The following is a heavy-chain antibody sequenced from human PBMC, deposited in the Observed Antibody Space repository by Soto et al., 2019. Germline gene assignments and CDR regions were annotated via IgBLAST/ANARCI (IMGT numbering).Heavy chain of an antibody. CDR1: GYTFTNYA. V-gene: IGHV1-3*01. CDR2: INAGNGIT. CDR3: ARDLAVAGYNGFDP. J-gene: IGHJ5*02. D-gene: IGHD6-19*01. Sequence: QVQLVQSGAEVKKPGASVKVSCKTSGYTFTNYAMHWVRQAPGQRLEWMGWINAGNGITKYSQKFQGRVTITRDTSASTAYMELDSLRSEDTAVYYCARDLAVAGYNGFDPWGQGTLVTVSS.